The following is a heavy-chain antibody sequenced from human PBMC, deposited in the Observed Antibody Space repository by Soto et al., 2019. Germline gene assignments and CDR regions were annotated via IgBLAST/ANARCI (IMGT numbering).Heavy chain of an antibody. D-gene: IGHD3-10*01. Sequence: EASVKVSCKASGYTFTNYGISWVRQAPGQGLEWMGWISAYNGNIDYAQKFHGRVTMTTDTSTGTAYMEVRSLRPDDTAVYYCARAVGIIMVRGSYYYGMDVWGQGTTVTVSS. J-gene: IGHJ6*02. CDR2: ISAYNGNI. CDR1: GYTFTNYG. V-gene: IGHV1-18*01. CDR3: ARAVGIIMVRGSYYYGMDV.